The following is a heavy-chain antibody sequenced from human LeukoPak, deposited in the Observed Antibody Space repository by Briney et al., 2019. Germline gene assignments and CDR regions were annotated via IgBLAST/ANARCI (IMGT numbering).Heavy chain of an antibody. CDR1: GFTFSDYS. D-gene: IGHD6-19*01. CDR2: IRSSGTTI. J-gene: IGHJ4*02. CDR3: ARDRGAVTDVFDY. V-gene: IGHV3-11*04. Sequence: GGSLRLSCVASGFTFSDYSMSWIRQAPGKGLEWVSYIRSSGTTIHYADSVKGRFTISRDNAKNSLYLQMNSLRAEDTAVYYCARDRGAVTDVFDYWGQGTLVTVSS.